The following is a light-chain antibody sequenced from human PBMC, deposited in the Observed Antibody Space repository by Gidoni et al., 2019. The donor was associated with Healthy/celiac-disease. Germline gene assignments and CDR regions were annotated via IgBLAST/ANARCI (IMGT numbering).Light chain of an antibody. CDR1: SSNIGAGYD. CDR2: GNS. Sequence: QSVLTQPPSVSGAPGQRVTISCTGSSSNIGAGYDVHWYQPLPGTAPKLLIYGNSNRPSGVPDRFSCSKSGTSASLAITGLQAEDEADYYCQSYDSSLSGNWVFGGGTKLTVL. CDR3: QSYDSSLSGNWV. J-gene: IGLJ3*02. V-gene: IGLV1-40*01.